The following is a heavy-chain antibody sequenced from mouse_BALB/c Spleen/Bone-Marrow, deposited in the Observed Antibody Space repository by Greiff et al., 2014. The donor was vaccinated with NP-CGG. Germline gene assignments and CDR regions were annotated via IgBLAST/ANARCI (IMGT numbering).Heavy chain of an antibody. CDR1: GFTFSDYY. D-gene: IGHD2-12*01. V-gene: IGHV5-4*02. Sequence: DVMLVESGGGLVKPGGSLKLSCAASGFTFSDYYMYWVRQTPEKRLEWVATISDGGSYTYYPDSVKGRFTISRDNAKNNLYLQMSSLKSEDTAMYYCARDYDYAMDYWGQGTSVTVSS. J-gene: IGHJ4*01. CDR2: ISDGGSYT. CDR3: ARDYDYAMDY.